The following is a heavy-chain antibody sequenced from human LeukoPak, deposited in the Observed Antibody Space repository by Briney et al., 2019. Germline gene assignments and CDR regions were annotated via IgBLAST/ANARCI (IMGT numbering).Heavy chain of an antibody. CDR1: GFTFSNYA. Sequence: GGSLRLSCAASGFTFSNYAMNWVRQAPGKGLEWDSAISGSGGSTYYADSVKGRFTISRDNSKNTLYLQMNSLRAEDTAVYYCAKRPIVVVRYYYFDYWGQGTLVTVSS. V-gene: IGHV3-23*01. CDR2: ISGSGGST. CDR3: AKRPIVVVRYYYFDY. J-gene: IGHJ4*02. D-gene: IGHD3-22*01.